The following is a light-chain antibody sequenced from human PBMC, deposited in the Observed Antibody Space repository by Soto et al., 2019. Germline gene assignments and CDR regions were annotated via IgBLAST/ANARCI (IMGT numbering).Light chain of an antibody. J-gene: IGKJ4*01. CDR2: GAS. V-gene: IGKV3-15*01. Sequence: EIVMTQSPATLSVSPGERATLSCRASQSVSSNLAWYQQKPGQAPRLLIYGASTRATGIPARFSGSGSGTEFTLTISSLQPEDFATYYCQQVNGYPRDITFGGGTKVDIK. CDR3: QQVNGYPRDIT. CDR1: QSVSSN.